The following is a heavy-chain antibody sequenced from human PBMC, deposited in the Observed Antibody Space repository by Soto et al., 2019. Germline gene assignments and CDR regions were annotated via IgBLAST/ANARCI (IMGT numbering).Heavy chain of an antibody. J-gene: IGHJ4*02. CDR3: ARDRIVGTSYFDY. Sequence: SETLSLTCTVSGGSISSFYWSWIRQPAGKGLEWIGRIYSSGTTSYNPSRKGRVTMSVDTSKNQFSLSLSSVTAADTAVYYCARDRIVGTSYFDYWGQGALVTVS. CDR2: IYSSGTT. V-gene: IGHV4-4*07. CDR1: GGSISSFY. D-gene: IGHD1-26*01.